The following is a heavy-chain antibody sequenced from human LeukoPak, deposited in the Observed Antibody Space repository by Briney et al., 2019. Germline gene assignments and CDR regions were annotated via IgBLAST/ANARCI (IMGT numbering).Heavy chain of an antibody. D-gene: IGHD6-6*01. V-gene: IGHV3-21*01. CDR3: AREWSSSGSKKVGMDV. CDR1: GCTFSSYS. J-gene: IGHJ6*02. Sequence: GGSLRLSCAASGCTFSSYSMNWVRQAPGKGLEWVSSISSSSSYIYYADSVKGRFTISRDNAKNSLYLQMNSLRAEDTAVYYCAREWSSSGSKKVGMDVWGQGTTVTVSS. CDR2: ISSSSSYI.